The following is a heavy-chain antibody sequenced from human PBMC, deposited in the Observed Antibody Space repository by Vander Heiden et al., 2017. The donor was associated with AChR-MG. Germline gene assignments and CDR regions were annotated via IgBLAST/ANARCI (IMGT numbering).Heavy chain of an antibody. J-gene: IGHJ5*02. CDR2: IKPGGDNT. V-gene: IGHV3-23*01. Sequence: EVQLLESGGGLVQPGGSLRLSCAASGLTFSSSAMRWVRQAPGRGLEWVSAIKPGGDNTYYADSVKGRFTISRDNSKNTLYLQMNSLRAEDTAVYYCAKDQKWDWFDPWGQGTLVTVSS. D-gene: IGHD1-26*01. CDR1: GLTFSSSA. CDR3: AKDQKWDWFDP.